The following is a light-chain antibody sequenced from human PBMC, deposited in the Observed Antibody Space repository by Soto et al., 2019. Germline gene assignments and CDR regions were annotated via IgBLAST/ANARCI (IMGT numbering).Light chain of an antibody. CDR2: HAS. CDR1: ESVDIY. Sequence: ESVLTQSPATLSLSPGETVTLSCRASESVDIYLAWYQQKPGQAPRLLIYHASNKATGIPARFSGSGSAPDFTLTSSSLEHEDSAGYYCQLRRKWPTLTFGGGTRVEI. CDR3: QLRRKWPTLT. V-gene: IGKV3-11*01. J-gene: IGKJ4*01.